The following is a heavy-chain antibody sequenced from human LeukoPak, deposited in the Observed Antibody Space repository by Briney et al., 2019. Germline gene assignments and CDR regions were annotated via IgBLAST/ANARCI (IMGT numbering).Heavy chain of an antibody. Sequence: SETLSLTCTVSGGSISSSSYYWGWIRQPPGKGLEWIGSIYYSGSTYYNPSLKSRVTISVDTSKNQFSLKLSSVTAADTAVYYCASSPTWIQDAFDIWGQGTMVTVSS. J-gene: IGHJ3*02. CDR3: ASSPTWIQDAFDI. CDR2: IYYSGST. CDR1: GGSISSSSYY. D-gene: IGHD5-18*01. V-gene: IGHV4-39*07.